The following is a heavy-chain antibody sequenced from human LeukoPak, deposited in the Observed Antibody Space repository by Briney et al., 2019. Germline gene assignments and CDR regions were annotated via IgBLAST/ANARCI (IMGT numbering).Heavy chain of an antibody. CDR2: VYTSGST. CDR1: GGSISSGSYY. V-gene: IGHV4-61*02. J-gene: IGHJ4*02. Sequence: SQTLSLTCTVSGGSISSGSYYWSWIRQPAGKGLEWIGRVYTSGSTKYNPSLKSRVTISVDTSKNQFSLKLSSVTAADTAVYYCATVAGQIGDFDYWGQGTLVTVSS. CDR3: ATVAGQIGDFDY. D-gene: IGHD6-19*01.